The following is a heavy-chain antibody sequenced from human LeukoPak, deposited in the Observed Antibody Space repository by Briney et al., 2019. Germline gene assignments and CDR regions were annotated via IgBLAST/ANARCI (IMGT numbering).Heavy chain of an antibody. D-gene: IGHD3-10*01. CDR2: IYYSGST. J-gene: IGHJ5*02. V-gene: IGHV4-59*01. CDR1: GGSISSYY. Sequence: PSETLSLTCTVSGGSISSYYWSWLRQPPGKGLEWIGYIYYSGSTNYNPSLTSRVTISVDTSRNHFSLKLSSVIAADTAVDYGARAYYYGSGSLVDWFDPWGQGTLVTVSS. CDR3: ARAYYYGSGSLVDWFDP.